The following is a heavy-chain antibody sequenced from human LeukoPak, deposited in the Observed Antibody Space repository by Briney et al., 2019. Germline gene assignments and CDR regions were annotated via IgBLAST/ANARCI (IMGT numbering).Heavy chain of an antibody. CDR1: GFTFSSYW. CDR2: IKQDGSEK. D-gene: IGHD1-1*01. V-gene: IGHV3-7*01. Sequence: SGGSLRLSCAASGFTFSSYWMSWVRQAPGKGLEWVANIKQDGSEKYYVDSVKGRFTISRDNAKNSLYLQMNSLRAEDTAVYYCAKDWAAGTPFSPNYWGQGTLVTVSS. CDR3: AKDWAAGTPFSPNY. J-gene: IGHJ4*02.